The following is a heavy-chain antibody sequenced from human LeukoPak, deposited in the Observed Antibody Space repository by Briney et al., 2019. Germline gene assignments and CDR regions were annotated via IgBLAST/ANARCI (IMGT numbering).Heavy chain of an antibody. J-gene: IGHJ4*02. Sequence: PGGSLRLSCAASGFTFSNSALSWVRQAPGKGLEWVSDISGSGGSTYYADSVKGRFTISRDNSKNTLYLQMNSLRAEDTAVYYCARGVSGSYLYFDYWGQGTLVTVSS. CDR2: ISGSGGST. D-gene: IGHD1-26*01. CDR3: ARGVSGSYLYFDY. V-gene: IGHV3-23*01. CDR1: GFTFSNSA.